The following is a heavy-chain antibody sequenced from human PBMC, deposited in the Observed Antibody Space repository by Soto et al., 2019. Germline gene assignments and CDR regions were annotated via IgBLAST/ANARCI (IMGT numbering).Heavy chain of an antibody. CDR3: ARGGFRFLAATWFDS. J-gene: IGHJ5*01. V-gene: IGHV1-69*13. CDR2: IIHFFGTT. Sequence: SVKVSCKASGVTFTDYAFNWVRQAPGQGLEWMGGIIHFFGTTNFAQKFQGRVTITADASTSTAYMELSSLRFEDTAVYYCARGGFRFLAATWFDSWGQGTPVTVSS. D-gene: IGHD3-3*01. CDR1: GVTFTDYA.